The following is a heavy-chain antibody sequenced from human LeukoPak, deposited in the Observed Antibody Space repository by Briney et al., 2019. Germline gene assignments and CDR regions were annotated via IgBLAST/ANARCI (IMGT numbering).Heavy chain of an antibody. CDR3: ARAYMTVTGTAY. CDR2: INPSGGST. CDR1: GYTFTSYS. V-gene: IGHV1-46*04. D-gene: IGHD1-1*01. Sequence: APVKVSCKASGYTFTSYSMHWGRQPPGQGLERMGMINPSGGSTSYAQKLQGRVTMTRDTSASTVYMELSSLRSEDTAVYYCARAYMTVTGTAYWGQGTLVTVSS. J-gene: IGHJ4*02.